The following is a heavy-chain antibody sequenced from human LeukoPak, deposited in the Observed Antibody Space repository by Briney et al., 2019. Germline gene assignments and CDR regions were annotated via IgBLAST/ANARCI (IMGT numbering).Heavy chain of an antibody. J-gene: IGHJ6*03. V-gene: IGHV3-20*04. CDR1: GFTFDDYG. CDR2: INWNGGST. Sequence: GGSLRLSCAASGFTFDDYGMSWVRQAPGKGLEWVSGINWNGGSTGYADSVKGRFTISRDNSKNTLYLQMNSLRAEDTAVYYCARAIQDYYDSSGYPSWYYYYYMDVWGKGTTVTVSS. CDR3: ARAIQDYYDSSGYPSWYYYYYMDV. D-gene: IGHD3-22*01.